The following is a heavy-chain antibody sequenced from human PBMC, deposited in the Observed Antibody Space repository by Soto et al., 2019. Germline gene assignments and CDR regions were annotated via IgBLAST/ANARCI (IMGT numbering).Heavy chain of an antibody. Sequence: SETLSLTCTVSGGSISSSSYYWGWIRQPPGKGLEWIGNIYYSGSTYYNKSLKSRVTISVDTSKNQFSLKLSSVTAADTAVYYCARRGGVGATTFDYWGQGTLVTVSS. J-gene: IGHJ4*02. CDR2: IYYSGST. V-gene: IGHV4-39*01. CDR3: ARRGGVGATTFDY. CDR1: GGSISSSSYY. D-gene: IGHD1-26*01.